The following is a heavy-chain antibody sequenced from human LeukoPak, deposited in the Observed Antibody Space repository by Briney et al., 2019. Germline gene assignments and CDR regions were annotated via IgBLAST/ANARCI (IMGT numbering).Heavy chain of an antibody. CDR2: IYYSGST. Sequence: SETLSLTCIVSGGSISSSSYHWGWMRQPPGKGLEGIGSIYYSGSTYYNPSLKSPVTISVDTSKNQCSLKLSSVTAADTAVYYCARRDNSFDSWGPGTLVTVSS. D-gene: IGHD5-24*01. V-gene: IGHV4-39*07. J-gene: IGHJ4*02. CDR3: ARRDNSFDS. CDR1: GGSISSSSYH.